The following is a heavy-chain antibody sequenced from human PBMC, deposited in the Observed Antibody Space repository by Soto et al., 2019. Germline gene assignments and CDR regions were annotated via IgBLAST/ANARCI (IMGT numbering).Heavy chain of an antibody. Sequence: SETLSLTCTFSGGSISSYYWSWIRQPPGKGLEWIGYIYYSGSTNYNPSLKSRVTISVDTSKNQFSLKLSSVTDADTAVYYCARSAGTVGSGREEGFEPLGQGTLVIVS. CDR2: IYYSGST. D-gene: IGHD3-10*01. CDR3: ARSAGTVGSGREEGFEP. V-gene: IGHV4-59*01. J-gene: IGHJ5*02. CDR1: GGSISSYY.